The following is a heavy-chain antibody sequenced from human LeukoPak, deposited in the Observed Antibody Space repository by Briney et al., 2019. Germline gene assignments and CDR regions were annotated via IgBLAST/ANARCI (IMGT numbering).Heavy chain of an antibody. CDR2: ISAYNGNT. CDR3: ARVGYSIKRNWFDP. V-gene: IGHV1-18*01. J-gene: IGHJ5*02. CDR1: GYTFTSYG. D-gene: IGHD6-13*01. Sequence: ASAKVSCKASGYTFTSYGISWVRQAPGQGLEWMGWISAYNGNTNYAQKLQGRVTMTTDTSTSTAYMELRSLRSDDTAVYYCARVGYSIKRNWFDPWGQGTLVTVSS.